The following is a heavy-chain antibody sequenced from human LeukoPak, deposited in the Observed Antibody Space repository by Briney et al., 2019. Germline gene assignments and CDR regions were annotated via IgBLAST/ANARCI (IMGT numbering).Heavy chain of an antibody. CDR2: TYYRSKWYN. CDR1: GDSVSSNSAA. CDR3: ARAVSSGIWGYYYMDV. D-gene: IGHD6-19*01. Sequence: SQTLSLTCAISGDSVSSNSAAWNWIRQSPSRDLEWLGRTYYRSKWYNDYAVSVKSRITINPDTSKNQFSLQLNSVTPEDTAVYYCARAVSSGIWGYYYMDVWGKGTTVTVSS. V-gene: IGHV6-1*01. J-gene: IGHJ6*03.